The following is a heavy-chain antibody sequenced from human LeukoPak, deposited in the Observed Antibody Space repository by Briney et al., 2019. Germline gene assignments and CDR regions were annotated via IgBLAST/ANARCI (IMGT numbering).Heavy chain of an antibody. V-gene: IGHV4-4*02. CDR2: IYHSGSP. J-gene: IGHJ5*02. D-gene: IGHD3-3*01. CDR1: GGSISSNNW. CDR3: ASRHYDFWSGYPTEYWFDP. Sequence: SGTLSLTCAVSGGSISSNNWWGWVRQPPGKGLEWIGEIYHSGSPNYNPSLKSRVTISVDKSKNQFSLKLSSVTAADTAVYYCASRHYDFWSGYPTEYWFDPWGQGTLVTVSS.